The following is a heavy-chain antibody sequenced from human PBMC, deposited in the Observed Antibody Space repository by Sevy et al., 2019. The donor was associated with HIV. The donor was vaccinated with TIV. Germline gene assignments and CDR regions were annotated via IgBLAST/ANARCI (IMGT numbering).Heavy chain of an antibody. CDR2: LKSDVYGGTG. J-gene: IGHJ4*02. Sequence: GGSLRLSCTASGFTFGDYCMSWVRQAPGKGLEWVAFLKSDVYGGTGDHAASVRGRFVNSRDDPKTIAYLQMNDLKTEDSGVYYCTRWKAAQSIFDYWGQGALVTVSS. V-gene: IGHV3-49*04. CDR1: GFTFGDYC. CDR3: TRWKAAQSIFDY. D-gene: IGHD6-13*01.